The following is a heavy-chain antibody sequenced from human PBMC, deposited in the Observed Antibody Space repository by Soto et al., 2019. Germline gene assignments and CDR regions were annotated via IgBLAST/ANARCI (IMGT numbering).Heavy chain of an antibody. CDR3: AKDRATTVTSAGDYYYYGMDV. J-gene: IGHJ6*02. D-gene: IGHD4-17*01. V-gene: IGHV1-8*01. CDR2: MNPNSGNT. Sequence: ASVKVSCKASGYTFTSYDINWVRQATGQGLEWMGWMNPNSGNTGYAQKFQGRVTMTRNTSISTAYMELSSLRSEDTAVYYCAKDRATTVTSAGDYYYYGMDVWGQGTTVTVSS. CDR1: GYTFTSYD.